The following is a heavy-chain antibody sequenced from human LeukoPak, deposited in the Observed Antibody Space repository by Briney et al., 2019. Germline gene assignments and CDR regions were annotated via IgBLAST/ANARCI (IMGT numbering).Heavy chain of an antibody. V-gene: IGHV3-30*04. CDR1: GFTFSSYA. CDR2: ISYDGSNK. J-gene: IGHJ4*02. D-gene: IGHD3-9*01. Sequence: PGGSLRLSCAASGFTFSSYAMHWVRQAPGKGLEWVAVISYDGSNKYYADSVKGRFTISRDNSKNTLYLQMNSLRAEDTAVYYCATGGPRRYFDWLLGEPRNYFDYWGQGTLVTVSS. CDR3: ATGGPRRYFDWLLGEPRNYFDY.